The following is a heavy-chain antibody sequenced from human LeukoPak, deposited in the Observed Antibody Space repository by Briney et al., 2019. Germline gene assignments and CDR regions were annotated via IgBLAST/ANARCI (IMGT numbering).Heavy chain of an antibody. CDR1: GYTFTTFS. CDR3: ARGSSGYPHYFDY. V-gene: IGHV1-3*01. CDR2: INAGNGNT. J-gene: IGHJ4*02. Sequence: ASVKVSCKASGYTFTTFSINWVRQAPGQGLEWMGWINAGNGNTKYSQKFQGRVTITRDTSASTAYMELSSLRSEDTAIYYCARGSSGYPHYFDYWGQGTLVTVSS. D-gene: IGHD3-22*01.